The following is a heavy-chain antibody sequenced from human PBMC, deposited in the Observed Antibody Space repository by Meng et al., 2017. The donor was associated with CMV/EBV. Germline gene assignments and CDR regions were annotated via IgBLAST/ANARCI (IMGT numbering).Heavy chain of an antibody. CDR1: GFTFSDYY. CDR3: VRSSGWSLFDY. CDR2: VNSNNDAT. Sequence: VQLVQSGVEMKKPGASVKVSCTPSGFTFSDYYIHWVRQAPGQGLEWMGWVNSNNDATNYARKFQGRVSMTRDTSISTAHMELSRLMSDDTAVYYCVRSSGWSLFDYWGQGTLVTVSS. J-gene: IGHJ4*02. V-gene: IGHV1-2*02. D-gene: IGHD6-19*01.